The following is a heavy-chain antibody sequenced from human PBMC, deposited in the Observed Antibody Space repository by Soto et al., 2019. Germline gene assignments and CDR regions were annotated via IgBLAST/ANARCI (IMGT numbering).Heavy chain of an antibody. D-gene: IGHD2-21*02. CDR3: XXXXXXXXXVTL. CDR2: IYYSGST. Sequence: QVQLQESGPGLVXPSQXLSLTCTVSGGSISSGGYYWSWIRQHPGKGLEWIGYIYYSGSTYYNPSLKSRVTISVDTSKNQFSLKLSSVTAADTAXXXXXXXXXXXXXVTLWGQGTLVTVSS. CDR1: GGSISSGGYY. V-gene: IGHV4-31*03. J-gene: IGHJ4*02.